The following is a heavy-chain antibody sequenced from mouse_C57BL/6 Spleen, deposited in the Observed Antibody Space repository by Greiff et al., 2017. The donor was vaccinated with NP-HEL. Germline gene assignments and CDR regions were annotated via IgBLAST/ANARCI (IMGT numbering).Heavy chain of an antibody. CDR2: IDPSDSET. CDR3: ARRNYGSSYVYFDY. Sequence: VQLQQPGAELVRPGSSVKLSCKASGYTFTSYWMHWVKQRPIQGLEWIGNIDPSDSETHYNQKFKDKATLTVDKSSSTAYMQLSSLTSEDSAVYYCARRNYGSSYVYFDYWGQGTTLTVSS. V-gene: IGHV1-52*01. CDR1: GYTFTSYW. D-gene: IGHD1-1*01. J-gene: IGHJ2*01.